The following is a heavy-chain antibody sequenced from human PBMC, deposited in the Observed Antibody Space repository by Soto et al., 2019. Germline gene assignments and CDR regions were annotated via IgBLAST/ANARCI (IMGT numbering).Heavy chain of an antibody. CDR1: GISVSTSDYY. V-gene: IGHV4-39*01. J-gene: IGHJ4*02. CDR3: SGFLVPASRLSDFQY. Sequence: NPXETLSLTCTVSGISVSTSDYYWGWFGQPPGKGLDWIGNIYYSGSTFYNPSLRSRVTLSVDTSKNQFSLRLNSVTAADTAVYFCSGFLVPASRLSDFQYWGPGTLCTLSS. CDR2: IYYSGST. D-gene: IGHD2-15*01.